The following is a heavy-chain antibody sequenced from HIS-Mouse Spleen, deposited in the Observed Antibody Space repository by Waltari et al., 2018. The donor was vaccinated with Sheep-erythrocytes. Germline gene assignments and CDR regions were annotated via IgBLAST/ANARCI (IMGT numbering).Heavy chain of an antibody. CDR3: ARDRRTGPFDY. V-gene: IGHV3-33*01. CDR2: IWYDGSNK. D-gene: IGHD3-9*01. CDR1: GFTFSSYG. Sequence: QVQLVESGGGVVQPGRSLRLSCAASGFTFSSYGMHWVRQAPGKGLEWVAVIWYDGSNKYYADSVKGRFTISRDNSKNTLYLQMNSLRAEDTAVYYCARDRRTGPFDYWGQGTLVTVSS. J-gene: IGHJ4*02.